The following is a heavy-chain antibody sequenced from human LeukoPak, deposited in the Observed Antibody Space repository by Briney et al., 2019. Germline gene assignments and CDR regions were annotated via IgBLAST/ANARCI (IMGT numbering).Heavy chain of an antibody. CDR2: IYPGDSVT. Sequence: GESLKISCKASGYSFTNYWIGWVRQMPGKGLEWMGIIYPGDSVTRYSPSFQGQVTISADKSITTTYLQWSSLQTSDTAMYYCVKLQEDCSGASCSQYYHTYGMDVWGQGTTVTVSS. J-gene: IGHJ6*02. V-gene: IGHV5-51*01. D-gene: IGHD2-15*01. CDR3: VKLQEDCSGASCSQYYHTYGMDV. CDR1: GYSFTNYW.